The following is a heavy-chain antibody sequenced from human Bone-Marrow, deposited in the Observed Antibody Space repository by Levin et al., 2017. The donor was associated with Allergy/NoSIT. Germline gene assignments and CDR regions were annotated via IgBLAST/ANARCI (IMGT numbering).Heavy chain of an antibody. CDR2: IMPIFVTP. CDR3: ARSNCGGDCYSPFDS. D-gene: IGHD2-21*02. Sequence: PGESLKISCKASGGTFSSDAISWVRQAPGRGLEWMGGIMPIFVTPNYAQKFQYRVTITADESTTTAYMELSSLRVEDTAIYYCARSNCGGDCYSPFDSWGQGTLVTVSS. V-gene: IGHV1-69*01. J-gene: IGHJ4*02. CDR1: GGTFSSDA.